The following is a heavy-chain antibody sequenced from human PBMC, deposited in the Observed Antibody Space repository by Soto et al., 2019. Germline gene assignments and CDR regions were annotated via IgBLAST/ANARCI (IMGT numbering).Heavy chain of an antibody. V-gene: IGHV1-18*01. CDR2: ISAYNGNT. CDR1: GYTFTSYG. D-gene: IGHD3-3*01. CDR3: ARDSATYDFWSGYFLSSPSCYYRYYIAV. Sequence: ASVKVSCKASGYTFTSYGISWVRQAPGQGLEWMGWISAYNGNTNYAQKLQGRVTMTTDTSTSTAYMELRSLRSDDTAVYYCARDSATYDFWSGYFLSSPSCYYRYYIAVPGKGTTVTVSS. J-gene: IGHJ6*03.